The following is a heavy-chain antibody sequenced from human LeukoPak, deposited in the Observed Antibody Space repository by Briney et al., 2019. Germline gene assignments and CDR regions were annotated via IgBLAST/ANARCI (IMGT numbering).Heavy chain of an antibody. J-gene: IGHJ5*02. CDR3: ARGIIDYYGSGSKTNWFDP. CDR2: IYHSGST. V-gene: IGHV4-30-2*01. Sequence: SETLSLTCAVSGGSISSVGYSWSWIRQPPGKGLEWIGYIYHSGSTYYNPSLKSRVTISVDRSKNQFSLKLSSVPAADKAVYYCARGIIDYYGSGSKTNWFDPWGQGTLVTVSS. D-gene: IGHD3-10*01. CDR1: GGSISSVGYS.